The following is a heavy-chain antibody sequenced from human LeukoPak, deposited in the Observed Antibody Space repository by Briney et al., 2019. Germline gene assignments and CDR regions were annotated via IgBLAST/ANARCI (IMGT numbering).Heavy chain of an antibody. D-gene: IGHD6-19*01. CDR3: ARLDINSSGRYKNDY. J-gene: IGHJ4*02. CDR1: RFSFRRVW. V-gene: IGHV3-7*01. CDR2: INQDGAEK. Sequence: GGSRRLSCAASRFSFRRVWMTWVRQAPGMGVEWGANINQDGAEKYYGESVKGRFTISRDNAKNSLFLQMDSLRVEDTAVYYCARLDINSSGRYKNDYWGQGTLVTVSS.